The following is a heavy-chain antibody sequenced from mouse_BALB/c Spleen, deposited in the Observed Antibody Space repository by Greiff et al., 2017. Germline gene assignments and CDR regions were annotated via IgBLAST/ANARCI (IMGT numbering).Heavy chain of an antibody. CDR2: INPSSGYT. J-gene: IGHJ4*01. Sequence: VQLQESGAELARPGASVKMSCKASGYTFTSYTMHWVKQRPGQGLEWIGYINPSSGYTNYNQKFKDKATLTADKSSSTAYMQLSSLTSEDSAVYYCARRGDWDYYAMDYWGQGTSVTVSS. D-gene: IGHD4-1*01. CDR3: ARRGDWDYYAMDY. CDR1: GYTFTSYT. V-gene: IGHV1-4*01.